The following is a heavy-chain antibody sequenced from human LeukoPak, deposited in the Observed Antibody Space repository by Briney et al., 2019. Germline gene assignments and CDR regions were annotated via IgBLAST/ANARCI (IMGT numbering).Heavy chain of an antibody. D-gene: IGHD3-22*01. V-gene: IGHV4-39*07. CDR2: IYYSGST. CDR1: GGSISSSSYY. Sequence: SETLSLTCTVSGGSISSSSYYWGWIRQPPGKGLEWIGSIYYSGSTYYNPSLKSRVTISVDTSKNQFSLKLSSVTAADTAVYYCASQTYYYDSSWFDPWGQGTLVTVFS. J-gene: IGHJ5*02. CDR3: ASQTYYYDSSWFDP.